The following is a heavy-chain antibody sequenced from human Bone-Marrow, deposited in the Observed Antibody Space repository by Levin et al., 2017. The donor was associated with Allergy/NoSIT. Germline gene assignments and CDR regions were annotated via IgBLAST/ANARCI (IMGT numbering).Heavy chain of an antibody. CDR2: ITPMLGLA. Sequence: GASVKVSCRPSGGTFSSYIITWVRQAPGQGLEWMGSITPMLGLANYAQKFQDRLTLTADKSTTTAYLELSSLTSGDTAVYYCARDDGGDFEVQHPFEYWGQGSLVTVSS. V-gene: IGHV1-69*04. CDR3: ARDDGGDFEVQHPFEY. J-gene: IGHJ4*02. D-gene: IGHD4-17*01. CDR1: GGTFSSYI.